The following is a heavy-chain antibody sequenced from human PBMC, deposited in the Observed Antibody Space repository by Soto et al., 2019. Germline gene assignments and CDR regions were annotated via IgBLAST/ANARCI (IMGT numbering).Heavy chain of an antibody. J-gene: IGHJ4*02. CDR2: IYHSGST. CDR3: ARGLGDSSGYYFFDY. Sequence: SETLSLTCAVSGGSISSGGYSWSWIRQPPGKGLEWIGYIYHSGSTYYNPSLKSRVTISVDRSKNQFSLKLSSVTAADTAVYYCARGLGDSSGYYFFDYWGQGTLVTVSS. V-gene: IGHV4-30-2*01. CDR1: GGSISSGGYS. D-gene: IGHD3-22*01.